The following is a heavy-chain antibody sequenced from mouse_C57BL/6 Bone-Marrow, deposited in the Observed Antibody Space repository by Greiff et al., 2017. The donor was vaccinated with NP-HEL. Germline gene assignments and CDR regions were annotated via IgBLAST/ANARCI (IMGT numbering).Heavy chain of an antibody. J-gene: IGHJ2*01. CDR3: TTALFDY. Sequence: LVESGAELVRPGASVKLSCTASGFNIKDDYMHWVKQRPEQGLEWIGWIDPENGDTEYASKFQGKATITADTSSNTAYLQLSSLTSEDTAVYYCTTALFDYWGQGTTLTVSS. CDR2: IDPENGDT. V-gene: IGHV14-4*01. CDR1: GFNIKDDY.